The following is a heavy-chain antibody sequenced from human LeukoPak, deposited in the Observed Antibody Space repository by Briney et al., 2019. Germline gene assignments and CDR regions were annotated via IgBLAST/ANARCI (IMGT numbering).Heavy chain of an antibody. CDR1: GFTFCSYS. Sequence: PGGSLRLSCAASGFTFCSYSMNWVRQAPGKGLEWVSSISGSSSYIYYADSVKGRFTISRDNAKNSLYLQMNSLRAEDTAVYYCARVDYDILTGYYIYAFDIWGQGTMVTVSS. V-gene: IGHV3-21*01. D-gene: IGHD3-9*01. CDR2: ISGSSSYI. J-gene: IGHJ3*02. CDR3: ARVDYDILTGYYIYAFDI.